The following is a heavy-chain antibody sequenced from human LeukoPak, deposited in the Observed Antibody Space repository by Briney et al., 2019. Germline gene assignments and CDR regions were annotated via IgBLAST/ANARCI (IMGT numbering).Heavy chain of an antibody. CDR2: TIPIFGTA. J-gene: IGHJ6*03. CDR3: ARELVGDDYYYYYMDV. Sequence: ASVKISCKASGGTFSSYAISWVRQAPGQGLEWMGGTIPIFGTANYAQKFQGRVTITTDESTSTAYMELSSLRSEDTAVYYCARELVGDDYYYYYMDVWGKGTTVTASS. D-gene: IGHD1-26*01. CDR1: GGTFSSYA. V-gene: IGHV1-69*05.